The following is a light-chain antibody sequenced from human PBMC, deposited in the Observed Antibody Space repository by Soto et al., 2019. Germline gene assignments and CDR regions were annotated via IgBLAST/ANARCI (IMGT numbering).Light chain of an antibody. CDR1: SSDVGGYNY. CDR2: EVS. V-gene: IGLV2-14*01. CDR3: SSYTTTSTLWV. J-gene: IGLJ2*01. Sequence: QSALTQPASVSGSPGQSITISCTGTSSDVGGYNYVSWYQQQPGKAPKLIISEVSDRPSGVSNRFSGSKSGYTASLTISGLQAEDEADYFCSSYTTTSTLWVFGGGTKLTVL.